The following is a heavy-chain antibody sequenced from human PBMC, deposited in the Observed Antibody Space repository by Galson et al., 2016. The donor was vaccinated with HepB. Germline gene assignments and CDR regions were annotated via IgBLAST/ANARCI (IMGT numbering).Heavy chain of an antibody. Sequence: RQIPGKGLEWVAIIYSGGATYYADSVKGRFTISRDNPKNTLYLQMNSLRGDDTAVYYCARDPGRIAAAGHLDSWGQGTLVTVSS. D-gene: IGHD6-13*01. CDR3: ARDPGRIAAAGHLDS. V-gene: IGHV3-53*01. CDR2: IYSGGAT. J-gene: IGHJ5*01.